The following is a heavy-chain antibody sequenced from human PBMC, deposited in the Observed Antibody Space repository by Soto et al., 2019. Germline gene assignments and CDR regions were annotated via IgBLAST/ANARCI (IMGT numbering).Heavy chain of an antibody. J-gene: IGHJ4*02. CDR1: GGSISSSSYY. CDR2: IYYTGST. V-gene: IGHV4-39*01. CDR3: AKSNSGSYSFDY. Sequence: LSLTCAVSGGSISSSSYYWAWIRQPPGKGLEWIANIYYTGSTYYNPSLGGRVTISIDTSKDQFSLKLGSVTAADRAVYYCAKSNSGSYSFDYWGQGTLVTVSS. D-gene: IGHD3-10*01.